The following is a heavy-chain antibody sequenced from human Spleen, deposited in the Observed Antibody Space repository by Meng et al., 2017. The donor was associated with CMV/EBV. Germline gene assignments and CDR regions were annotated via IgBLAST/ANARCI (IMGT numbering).Heavy chain of an antibody. Sequence: ASVKVSCKASGYTFTGYYMHWVRQAPGQGPEWMGWINPNSGGTNYAQKFQGRVTMTRDTSISTAYMELSRLRAEDTAVYYCARERFTNGVRFDYWGQGTLVTVSS. V-gene: IGHV1-2*02. CDR2: INPNSGGT. CDR3: ARERFTNGVRFDY. J-gene: IGHJ4*02. D-gene: IGHD2-8*01. CDR1: GYTFTGYY.